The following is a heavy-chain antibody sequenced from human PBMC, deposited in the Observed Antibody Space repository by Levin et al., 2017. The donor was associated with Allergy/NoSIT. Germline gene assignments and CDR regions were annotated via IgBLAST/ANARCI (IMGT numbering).Heavy chain of an antibody. CDR3: AKDHLPVTTPHHYHHYGMDV. Sequence: GESLKISCAASGFTFSSHGMHWVRQAPGKGLEWVAGMSYDGSNKHYAVSVKGRFTVSRDNSKNTLDLKMNSLRVEDTAVYYCAKDHLPVTTPHHYHHYGMDVWGQGTTVTVSS. CDR2: MSYDGSNK. D-gene: IGHD4-11*01. J-gene: IGHJ6*02. V-gene: IGHV3-30*18. CDR1: GFTFSSHG.